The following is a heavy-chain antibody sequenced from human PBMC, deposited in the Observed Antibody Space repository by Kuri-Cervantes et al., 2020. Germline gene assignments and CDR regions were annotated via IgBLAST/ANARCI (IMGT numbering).Heavy chain of an antibody. CDR3: ARSVYNFWSGRPQNWFDT. CDR1: GYTFTTYA. J-gene: IGHJ5*02. Sequence: ASVKVSCKASGYTFTTYAIHWVRQAPGQRLEWMGWINSGNGKTEYSQNFQGRLTISRDSSVTTGYMELSSLRSEDTAMYYCARSVYNFWSGRPQNWFDTWGQGALVTVSS. V-gene: IGHV1-3*01. CDR2: INSGNGKT. D-gene: IGHD3-3*01.